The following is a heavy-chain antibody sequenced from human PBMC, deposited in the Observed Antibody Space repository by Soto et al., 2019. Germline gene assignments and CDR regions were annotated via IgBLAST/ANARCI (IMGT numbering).Heavy chain of an antibody. CDR1: GFTFSSYG. D-gene: IGHD6-13*01. V-gene: IGHV3-30*18. CDR3: AKIAAADDY. CDR2: ISYDGSNK. J-gene: IGHJ4*02. Sequence: GGSLRLSCAASGFTFSSYGMHWVRQAPGKGLEWVAVISYDGSNKYYADSVKGRFTISRDNSKNTLYLQMNSLRAEDTAVYYCAKIAAADDYWGQGTLVTGSS.